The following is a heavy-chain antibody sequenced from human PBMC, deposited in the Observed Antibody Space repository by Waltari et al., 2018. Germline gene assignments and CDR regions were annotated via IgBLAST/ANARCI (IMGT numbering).Heavy chain of an antibody. CDR3: ARQQSVPTSGCFDF. CDR2: IHRGGNT. J-gene: IGHJ4*02. CDR1: SIAATDNY. V-gene: IGHV4-39*01. D-gene: IGHD3-10*01. Sequence: SIAATDNYWAWIRQPPGKGLEWIGSIHRGGNTYYNPSLKSRVTISVDTSKNRFSLKVDSVTAADTSIYYCARQQSVPTSGCFDFWGQGAQVAVSA.